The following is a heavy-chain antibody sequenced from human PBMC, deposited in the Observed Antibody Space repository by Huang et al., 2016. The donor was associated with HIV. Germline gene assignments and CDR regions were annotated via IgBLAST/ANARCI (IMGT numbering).Heavy chain of an antibody. D-gene: IGHD3-22*01. CDR3: ARDPKYHRIGYYRQRRGIDI. Sequence: QIQLMQSGPELKQPGASVKVSCKASGYTFTSYGITWVRQAPGQGPEWMGGISASSGDTKYAQKFQGRVTLTTDTSTNIAYMELRSLRSDDTAKYYCARDPKYHRIGYYRQRRGIDIWGQGTMVIVSS. V-gene: IGHV1-18*01. J-gene: IGHJ3*02. CDR1: GYTFTSYG. CDR2: ISASSGDT.